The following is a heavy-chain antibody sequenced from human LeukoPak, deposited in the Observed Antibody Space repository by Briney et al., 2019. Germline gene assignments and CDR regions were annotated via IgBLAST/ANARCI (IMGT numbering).Heavy chain of an antibody. J-gene: IGHJ6*02. Sequence: SETLSLTCTVSGGAISSFYWSWIRQPPGKGLEWIGYIYYSGSTYYNPSLKSRVTISPDTSKNQFSLKLSSVTAADTAVYYCASGSPFYGMDVWGQGTTVTVSS. CDR2: IYYSGST. CDR1: GGAISSFY. V-gene: IGHV4-59*12. CDR3: ASGSPFYGMDV. D-gene: IGHD6-25*01.